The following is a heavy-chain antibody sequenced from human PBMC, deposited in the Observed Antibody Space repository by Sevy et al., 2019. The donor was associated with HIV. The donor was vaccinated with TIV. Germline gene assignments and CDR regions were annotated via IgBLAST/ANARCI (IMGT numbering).Heavy chain of an antibody. V-gene: IGHV4-59*01. CDR2: IYYSGST. J-gene: IGHJ4*02. D-gene: IGHD2-21*02. CDR1: GGSISSYY. CDR3: ARGGEAAYCGGDCYRPFDY. Sequence: SENLSLTCTVSGGSISSYYWSWIRQPPGKGLEWIGYIYYSGSTNYNPSLKSRVTISVDTSKNQFSLKLSSVTAADTAVYYCARGGEAAYCGGDCYRPFDYWGQGTLVTVSS.